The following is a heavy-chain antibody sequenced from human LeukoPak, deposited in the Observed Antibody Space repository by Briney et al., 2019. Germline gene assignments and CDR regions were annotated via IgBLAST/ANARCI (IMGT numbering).Heavy chain of an antibody. D-gene: IGHD3-10*01. V-gene: IGHV4-61*02. CDR2: VHTSGST. J-gene: IGHJ5*02. Sequence: SQTLSLTCTVSGDSIARGSYYWSWTRQPAGKGLECLGRVHTSGSTNYNSSLKSRVTISVDTSKNQFSLKLSSVTAADTAVYYCARRGDQTYYYWWGLGWFDPWGQGTLVTVSS. CDR1: GDSIARGSYY. CDR3: ARRGDQTYYYWWGLGWFDP.